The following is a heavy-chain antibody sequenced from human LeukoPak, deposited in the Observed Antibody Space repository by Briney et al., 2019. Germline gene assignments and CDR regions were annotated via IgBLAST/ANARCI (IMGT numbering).Heavy chain of an antibody. J-gene: IGHJ3*02. D-gene: IGHD1-1*01. CDR3: TRHVPSGDWSDAFDI. V-gene: IGHV3-73*01. CDR2: IRSKGDNYAT. Sequence: GGSLRLSCAASGFSISGSAMHWVRQASGKGLEWVGRIRSKGDNYATAYAASVRGRFTISRDDSKNTAYLQMNSLKTEDTAVYYCTRHVPSGDWSDAFDIWGQGTMVTVSS. CDR1: GFSISGSA.